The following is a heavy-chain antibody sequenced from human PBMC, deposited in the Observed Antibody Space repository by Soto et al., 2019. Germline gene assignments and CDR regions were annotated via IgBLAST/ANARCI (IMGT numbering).Heavy chain of an antibody. Sequence: ASVKVSCKASGYTFSGYSITWVRQAPGQGLEWMGRISGYNGNTNYARTLRGRLTLTTDASTSTAYMELRSLTSDDTAVYYCARDVFCGGAPACPDMDVWGQGTTVTVSS. CDR2: ISGYNGNT. CDR3: ARDVFCGGAPACPDMDV. J-gene: IGHJ6*02. D-gene: IGHD2-21*01. CDR1: GYTFSGYS. V-gene: IGHV1-18*04.